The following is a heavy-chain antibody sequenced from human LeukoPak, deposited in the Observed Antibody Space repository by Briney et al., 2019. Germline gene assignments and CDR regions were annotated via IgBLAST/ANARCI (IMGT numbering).Heavy chain of an antibody. V-gene: IGHV4-4*07. CDR2: VYSSGDT. CDR1: GGSISGYF. Sequence: SETLSLTCTVSGGSISGYFWGWIRQPAGSGLEWIGRVYSSGDTDYNPSLRSRVAMSLDTSKNQFSLRVNSVTAADTAVYCCVRSGYFSGSYFDPWSQGILVTVSS. CDR3: VRSGYFSGSYFDP. D-gene: IGHD3-22*01. J-gene: IGHJ5*02.